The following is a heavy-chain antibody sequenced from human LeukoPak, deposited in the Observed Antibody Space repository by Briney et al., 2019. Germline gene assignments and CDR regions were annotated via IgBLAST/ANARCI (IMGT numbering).Heavy chain of an antibody. CDR3: ARGGRSAFDI. D-gene: IGHD2-15*01. J-gene: IGHJ3*02. CDR2: IYPGDSDT. V-gene: IGHV5-51*01. CDR1: GSSFTSYW. Sequence: GASLQISCQGSGSSFTSYWIGWVRPLPGKGLEWMGIIYPGDSDTRYSPSFQGQVTISADKSISTAYLQWSSLKASDTAMYYCARGGRSAFDIWGQGTMVTVSS.